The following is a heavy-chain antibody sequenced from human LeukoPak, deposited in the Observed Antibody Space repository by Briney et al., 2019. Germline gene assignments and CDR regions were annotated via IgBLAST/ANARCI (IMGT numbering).Heavy chain of an antibody. V-gene: IGHV3-7*01. CDR2: INQDGSEK. CDR3: ARAPPDSSSWYYRAFRDYYYMDV. CDR1: GFTFSSYW. Sequence: GGSLRLSCAASGFTFSSYWMSWVRQAPGKGLEWVANINQDGSEKYYVDSVKGRFTITRDNAKNSLYLKMNSLRAEDTAVYYCARAPPDSSSWYYRAFRDYYYMDVWGKGTTVTVSS. D-gene: IGHD6-13*01. J-gene: IGHJ6*03.